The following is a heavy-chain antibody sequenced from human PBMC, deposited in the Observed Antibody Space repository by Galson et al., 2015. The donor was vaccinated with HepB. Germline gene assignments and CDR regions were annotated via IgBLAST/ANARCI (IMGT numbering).Heavy chain of an antibody. CDR2: IRSERNSHAT. Sequence: SLRLSCAASGFMFSGSAIHWVRQASGKELEWIGRIRSERNSHATSYGQSVQGRFTMSRDDSENTAYLQMNSLKTDDTAVYYCTRRSLGMSTVWLDFWGQGTLSPSPQ. CDR1: GFMFSGSA. V-gene: IGHV3-73*01. CDR3: TRRSLGMSTVWLDF. J-gene: IGHJ5*01. D-gene: IGHD1-1*01.